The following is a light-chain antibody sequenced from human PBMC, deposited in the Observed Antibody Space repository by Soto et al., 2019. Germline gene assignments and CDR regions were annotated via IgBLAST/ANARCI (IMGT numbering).Light chain of an antibody. J-gene: IGKJ3*01. Sequence: EIVLTQSPATLSLSPGERATLSCRASQSVSSYLAWYQQKPGQAPRLLIYDASNRATGIPARFSGSGSGTDFILTISSLEPEDFAVYYCQHRSNWPLTFGPGTKVDIK. CDR3: QHRSNWPLT. CDR2: DAS. CDR1: QSVSSY. V-gene: IGKV3-11*01.